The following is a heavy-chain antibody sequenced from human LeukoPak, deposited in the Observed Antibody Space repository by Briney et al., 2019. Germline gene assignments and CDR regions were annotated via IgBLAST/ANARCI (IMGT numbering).Heavy chain of an antibody. CDR2: AYYSGST. J-gene: IGHJ5*02. Sequence: SETLSLTCSVFDGSISNYYWSWIRQPPGKGLEWIGYAYYSGSTTYNPSLESRVTISVDTSKNQFSLKLPAVTAADTAVYYCARNSAVATSRSWFDPWGQGTLVTVSS. CDR1: DGSISNYY. D-gene: IGHD6-19*01. V-gene: IGHV4-59*08. CDR3: ARNSAVATSRSWFDP.